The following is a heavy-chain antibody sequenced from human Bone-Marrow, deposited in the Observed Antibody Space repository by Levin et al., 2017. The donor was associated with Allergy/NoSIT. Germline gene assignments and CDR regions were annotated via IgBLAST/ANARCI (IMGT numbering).Heavy chain of an antibody. CDR1: GYTFTDYH. CDR3: ARDEEYSISWIDSYCAMDV. CDR2: ISPKNGGT. D-gene: IGHD2/OR15-2a*01. V-gene: IGHV1-2*06. Sequence: ASVKVSCRTSGYTFTDYHIHWVRQAPGQGLEWVGRISPKNGGTYYGQKFQGRVTMTRDTSISAVYMELKSLRSDDAALYFCARDEEYSISWIDSYCAMDVWGQGTAVTVSS. J-gene: IGHJ6*02.